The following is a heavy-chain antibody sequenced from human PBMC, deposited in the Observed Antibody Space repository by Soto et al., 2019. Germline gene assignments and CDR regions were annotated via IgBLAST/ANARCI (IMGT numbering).Heavy chain of an antibody. V-gene: IGHV4-34*01. CDR2: INDSGST. CDR1: GGSFSGYY. Sequence: QVQLQQWGAGLLKPSETLSLTCAVYGGSFSGYYWSWIRQPPGKGLEWIGEINDSGSTNYNPSLKSRIPISGETSKSQFSLNRSSMTAAATAVYFCARVPPNCQQPFDSWGQGTLVPVSS. J-gene: IGHJ4*02. CDR3: ARVPPNCQQPFDS. D-gene: IGHD1-1*01.